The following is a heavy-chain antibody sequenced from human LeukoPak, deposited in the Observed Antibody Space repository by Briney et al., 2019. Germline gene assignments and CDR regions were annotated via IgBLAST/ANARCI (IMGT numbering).Heavy chain of an antibody. V-gene: IGHV4-4*02. Sequence: SETLSLTCAVSGGSISTNNWWSWVRQPPGKGLEWIGEMYHTGRTNYNPSLKSRVTISLDKSRNQFSLKLTSVTAADTAVYYCAREGDTAMANPTAFDYWGQGTLVTVSS. CDR2: MYHTGRT. J-gene: IGHJ4*02. D-gene: IGHD5-18*01. CDR3: AREGDTAMANPTAFDY. CDR1: GGSISTNNW.